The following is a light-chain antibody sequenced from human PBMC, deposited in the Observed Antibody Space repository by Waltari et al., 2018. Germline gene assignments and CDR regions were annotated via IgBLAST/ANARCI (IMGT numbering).Light chain of an antibody. J-gene: IGLJ2*01. CDR2: DTT. Sequence: QAVVTQEPSLTVSPVGTVTLTCAPSTGSVTSGHYPYWFQQKPCQAPRTLIYDTTNKQSWAPARFSGSLLGDKAALTLSGAQPEDEADYYCLLSYTGDWVFGGGTKLTVL. CDR1: TGSVTSGHY. V-gene: IGLV7-46*01. CDR3: LLSYTGDWV.